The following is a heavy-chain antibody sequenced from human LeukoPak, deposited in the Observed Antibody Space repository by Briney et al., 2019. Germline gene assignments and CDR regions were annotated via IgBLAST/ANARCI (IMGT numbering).Heavy chain of an antibody. CDR1: GFTISRDW. Sequence: PGGSLRLSCAVSGFTISRDWMSWVRQAPGKGLEWVANIKQDGSEKNYVDSVKGRFTISRDNSKNSLYLQMNSLRAEDTAVYYCGRSHCGGESCWGQGTLVTVSS. CDR3: GRSHCGGESC. D-gene: IGHD2-21*01. CDR2: IKQDGSEK. V-gene: IGHV3-7*01. J-gene: IGHJ4*02.